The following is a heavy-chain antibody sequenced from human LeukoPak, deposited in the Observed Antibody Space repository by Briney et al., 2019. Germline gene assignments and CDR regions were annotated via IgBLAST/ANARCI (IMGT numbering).Heavy chain of an antibody. CDR3: ARHLAAAGKFDY. D-gene: IGHD6-13*01. V-gene: IGHV1-69*01. CDR1: GGTFSSYA. CDR2: IIPIFGTA. J-gene: IGHJ4*02. Sequence: SVKVSCKASGGTFSSYAISWVRQAPGQGLEWIGGIIPIFGTANYAQKFQGRVTITADESTSTAYMELSSLRSEDTAVYYCARHLAAAGKFDYWGQGTLVTVSS.